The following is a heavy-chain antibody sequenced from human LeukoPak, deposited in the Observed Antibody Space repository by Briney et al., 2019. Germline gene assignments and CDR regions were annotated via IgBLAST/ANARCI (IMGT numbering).Heavy chain of an antibody. Sequence: GSXRLSCTASGFTFSDSSFHWVRQASGKGLEGVGHSREKRNNYATAYPASGKGRFTISRDDSKNTVYLQMNSLKTEDTAVYYCPTSLGATIYSWGQGTLVTVSS. V-gene: IGHV3-73*01. CDR2: SREKRNNYAT. D-gene: IGHD3-10*01. J-gene: IGHJ4*02. CDR3: PTSLGATIYS. CDR1: GFTFSDSS.